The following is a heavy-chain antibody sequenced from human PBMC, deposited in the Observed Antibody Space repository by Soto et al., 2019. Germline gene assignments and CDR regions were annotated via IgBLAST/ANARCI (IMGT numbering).Heavy chain of an antibody. D-gene: IGHD6-13*01. J-gene: IGHJ5*02. CDR3: ERERPDGSRLDP. Sequence: QVQLQESGPGLVKPSQTLSLTCTVSGGSISSGDYYWSWIRQPPGKGLEWIGYIYYSGSTYYNPSLKPRVTISVDTYKNLSSLKLSSVTAADTAVYYCERERPDGSRLDPWGQGTLVTVSS. CDR2: IYYSGST. V-gene: IGHV4-30-4*01. CDR1: GGSISSGDYY.